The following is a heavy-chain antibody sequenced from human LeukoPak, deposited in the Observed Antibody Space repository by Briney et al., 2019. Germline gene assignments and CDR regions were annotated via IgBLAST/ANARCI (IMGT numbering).Heavy chain of an antibody. J-gene: IGHJ5*02. CDR3: ARANYYDSSGPADWFDL. CDR2: IYYSGST. V-gene: IGHV4-61*01. CDR1: GGSVSSGSYY. D-gene: IGHD3-22*01. Sequence: PSETLSLTCTVSGGSVSSGSYYWSWIRQPPGKGLEWIGYIYYSGSTNYNPSLKSRVTISVDTSKNQFSLKLSSVTAADTAVYYCARANYYDSSGPADWFDLWGQGTLVTVSS.